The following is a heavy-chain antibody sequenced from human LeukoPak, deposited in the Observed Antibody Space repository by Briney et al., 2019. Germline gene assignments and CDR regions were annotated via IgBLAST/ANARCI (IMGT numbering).Heavy chain of an antibody. CDR2: IYYSGTT. CDR1: GGSISSDY. D-gene: IGHD7-27*01. Sequence: ETLSLTCTVSGGSISSDYWSWIRQSPGKGLEWIGYIYYSGTTSYNPSLKSRVTISLDTSKDQFSLKLSSVTAADTAVYYCARGANWGSPDYWGQGTLVTV. V-gene: IGHV4-59*01. J-gene: IGHJ4*02. CDR3: ARGANWGSPDY.